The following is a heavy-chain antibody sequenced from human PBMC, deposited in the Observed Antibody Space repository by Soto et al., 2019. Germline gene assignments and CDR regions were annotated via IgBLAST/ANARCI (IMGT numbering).Heavy chain of an antibody. CDR3: SSNSVGRFDY. Sequence: QVQLVESGGGVVQPGRSLRLSCAASGFTFSSYAMHWVRQAPGKGLGWVTVISYDGSSTYYADSVKGRFTISRDNSKNTLYLQMSSLRAEDPAVYHCSSNSVGRFDYWGQGTLVTVSS. CDR2: ISYDGSST. D-gene: IGHD1-26*01. CDR1: GFTFSSYA. J-gene: IGHJ4*02. V-gene: IGHV3-30*14.